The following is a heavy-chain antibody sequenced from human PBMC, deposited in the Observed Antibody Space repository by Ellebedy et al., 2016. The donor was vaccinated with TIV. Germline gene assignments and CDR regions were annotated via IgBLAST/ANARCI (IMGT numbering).Heavy chain of an antibody. CDR2: ISGTGATT. CDR1: GFTFSSYA. Sequence: PGGSLRLSCAASGFTFSSYAMSWVRKAPGQGLEWVAGISGTGATTYYADSVKGRFTITRDNSKNTLYLLMISLRGEDTAIYYCAKDLAAGTTLRLDYWGQGTLVTVSS. J-gene: IGHJ4*02. CDR3: AKDLAAGTTLRLDY. D-gene: IGHD1-7*01. V-gene: IGHV3-23*01.